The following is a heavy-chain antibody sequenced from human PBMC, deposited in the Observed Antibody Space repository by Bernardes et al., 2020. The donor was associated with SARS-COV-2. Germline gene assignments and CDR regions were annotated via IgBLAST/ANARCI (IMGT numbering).Heavy chain of an antibody. V-gene: IGHV3-21*01. Sequence: GGSLRLSRAASGFTFSSYSMNWVRQAPGKGLEWVSSISSSSSYIYYADSVKGRFTISRDNAKNSLYLQMNSLRAEDTAVYYCARELHIVVVTAIQPGAFDIWGQGTMVTVSS. CDR2: ISSSSSYI. CDR1: GFTFSSYS. CDR3: ARELHIVVVTAIQPGAFDI. J-gene: IGHJ3*02. D-gene: IGHD2-21*02.